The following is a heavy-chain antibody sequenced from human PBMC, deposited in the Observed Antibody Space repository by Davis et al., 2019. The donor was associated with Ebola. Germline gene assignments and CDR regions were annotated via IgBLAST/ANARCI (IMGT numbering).Heavy chain of an antibody. CDR3: ARAAAGSEDDY. CDR1: GGSISSSSYY. CDR2: IYYSGST. V-gene: IGHV4-39*01. J-gene: IGHJ4*02. Sequence: SETLSLTCTVSGGSISSSSYYWGWIRQPPGKGLEWIGSIYYSGSTYYNPSLKSRVTISVDTSKNQFSLKLSSVTAADTAVYYCARAAAGSEDDYWGQGTLVTVSS. D-gene: IGHD6-13*01.